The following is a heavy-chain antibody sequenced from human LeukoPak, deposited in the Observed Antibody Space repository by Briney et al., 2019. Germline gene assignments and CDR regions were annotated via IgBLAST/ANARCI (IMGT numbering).Heavy chain of an antibody. V-gene: IGHV1-46*02. D-gene: IGHD2-21*02. Sequence: ASVKVSCKASGYTFNNHYMYWVRQAPGQGLEWMGVINPSGGSTSYAQKFQGRVTMTRDTSTRTVYMEVNSLRSEDTAVYYCTTGGNVLVTRTRTFDIWGQGTMVTVSS. CDR1: GYTFNNHY. CDR3: TTGGNVLVTRTRTFDI. CDR2: INPSGGST. J-gene: IGHJ3*02.